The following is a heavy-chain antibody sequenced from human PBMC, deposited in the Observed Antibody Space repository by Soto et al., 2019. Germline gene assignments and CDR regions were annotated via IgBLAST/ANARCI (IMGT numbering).Heavy chain of an antibody. Sequence: SETLSLTCAVYGGSFSGYYWSWNRQPPGKGLEWIGEINHSGSTNYNPSLKSRVTISVDTSKNQFSLKLSSVTAADTAVYYCARLEYFDWLLFDYWGQGTLVTVSS. J-gene: IGHJ4*02. CDR1: GGSFSGYY. CDR2: INHSGST. CDR3: ARLEYFDWLLFDY. D-gene: IGHD3-9*01. V-gene: IGHV4-34*01.